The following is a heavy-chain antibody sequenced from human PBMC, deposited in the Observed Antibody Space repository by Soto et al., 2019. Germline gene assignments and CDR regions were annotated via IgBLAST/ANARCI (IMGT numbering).Heavy chain of an antibody. CDR3: SSELSRDRRAYYNFAH. V-gene: IGHV1-18*01. CDR1: GYTFTAYA. Sequence: ASVKASCKASGYTFTAYALSWLRQAPAQRHEWMGWVSTNNADTNHAQKFQGRLSMTSDRSTTTTYTELRSLRSDDTATDYCSSELSRDRRAYYNFAHWGQGTLVTVSS. D-gene: IGHD3-22*01. J-gene: IGHJ4*01. CDR2: VSTNNADT.